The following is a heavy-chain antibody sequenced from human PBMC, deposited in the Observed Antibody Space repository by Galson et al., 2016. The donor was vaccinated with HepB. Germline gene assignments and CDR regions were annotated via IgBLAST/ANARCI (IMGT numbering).Heavy chain of an antibody. V-gene: IGHV4-34*01. CDR1: GFAFRTYS. J-gene: IGHJ4*02. CDR2: INQSGNT. D-gene: IGHD2-21*02. Sequence: LRLSCAASGFAFRTYSMNWVRQTPGKGLEWIGEINQSGNTNYQPSLKSRVTMSIDTSNNQFSLKLSSVTAADTAVYYCARAVSGFKYCGGDCYLFRNYFDYWDQGTLVTVSS. CDR3: ARAVSGFKYCGGDCYLFRNYFDY.